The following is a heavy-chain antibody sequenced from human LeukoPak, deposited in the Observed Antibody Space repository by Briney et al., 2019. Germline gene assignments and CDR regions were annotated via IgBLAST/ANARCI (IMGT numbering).Heavy chain of an antibody. D-gene: IGHD3-10*01. CDR3: AKDRWFGEDYYYYGMDV. Sequence: GRSLRLSCAASGSTFSSYGMHWVRQAPGKGLEWVAVISYDGSNKYYADSVKGRFTISRDNSKNTLYLQMNSLRAEDTAVYYCAKDRWFGEDYYYYGMDVWGKGTTVTVSS. CDR1: GSTFSSYG. V-gene: IGHV3-30*18. J-gene: IGHJ6*04. CDR2: ISYDGSNK.